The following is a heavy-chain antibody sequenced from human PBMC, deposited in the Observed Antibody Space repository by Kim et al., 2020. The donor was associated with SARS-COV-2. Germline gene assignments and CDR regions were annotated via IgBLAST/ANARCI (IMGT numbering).Heavy chain of an antibody. CDR2: INAGNGNT. D-gene: IGHD2-2*01. CDR1: GYTFTSYA. V-gene: IGHV1-3*01. J-gene: IGHJ5*02. Sequence: ASVKVSCKASGYTFTSYAMHWVRQAPGQRLEWMGWINAGNGNTKYSQKFQGRVTITRDTSASTAYMELSSLRSEDTAVYYCARGPIVVVPAAMGSPNWFDPWGQGTLVTVSS. CDR3: ARGPIVVVPAAMGSPNWFDP.